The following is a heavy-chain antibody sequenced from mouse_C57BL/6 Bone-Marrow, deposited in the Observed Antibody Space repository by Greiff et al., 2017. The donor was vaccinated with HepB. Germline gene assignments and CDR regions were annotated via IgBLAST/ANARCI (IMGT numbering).Heavy chain of an antibody. CDR2: ISNGGGST. Sequence: EVQLVESGGGLVQPGGSLKLSCAASGFTFSDYYMYWVRQTPEKRLEWVAYISNGGGSTYYPDTVKGRFTISRDNAKNTLYLQMSRLKSEDTAMYYCARREGYDGYFYFDYWGQGTTLTVSS. CDR3: ARREGYDGYFYFDY. J-gene: IGHJ2*01. CDR1: GFTFSDYY. D-gene: IGHD2-3*01. V-gene: IGHV5-12*01.